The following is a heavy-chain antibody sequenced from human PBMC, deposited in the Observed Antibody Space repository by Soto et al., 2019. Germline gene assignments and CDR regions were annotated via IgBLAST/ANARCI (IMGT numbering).Heavy chain of an antibody. V-gene: IGHV3-15*01. CDR3: TTDPGNWNYWSWFDP. Sequence: EVQLVESGGGLVKPGGSLRLSCAASGFTFSNAWMSWVRQAPGKGLEWVGRIKSKTDGGTTDYAAPVKGRFTISRDDSKNTLYLQMNSLKTEDTAVYYCTTDPGNWNYWSWFDPWGQGTLVTVSS. D-gene: IGHD1-7*01. CDR1: GFTFSNAW. J-gene: IGHJ5*02. CDR2: IKSKTDGGTT.